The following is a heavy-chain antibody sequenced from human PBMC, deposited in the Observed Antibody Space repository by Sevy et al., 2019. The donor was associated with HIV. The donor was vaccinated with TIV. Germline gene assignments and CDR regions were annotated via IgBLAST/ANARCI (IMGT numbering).Heavy chain of an antibody. D-gene: IGHD3-3*01. J-gene: IGHJ6*02. V-gene: IGHV3-9*03. CDR1: GFTFDDYA. Sequence: GGSLRLSCAASGFTFDDYAMHWVRQAPGKGLEWVSGISWNSRSIGYADSVKGRFTISRDNAKNSLYLQMNSLRAEDMALYYCAKGLRFLEWLGMDVWGQGTTVTVSS. CDR3: AKGLRFLEWLGMDV. CDR2: ISWNSRSI.